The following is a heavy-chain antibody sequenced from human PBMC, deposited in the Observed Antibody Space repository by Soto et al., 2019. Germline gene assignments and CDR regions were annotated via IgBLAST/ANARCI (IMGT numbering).Heavy chain of an antibody. CDR3: ARRKYYGMDV. J-gene: IGHJ6*02. CDR2: IDPSDSYI. Sequence: GESLKISCKASGYSFTTYWISWVRQMPGKGLEWMGRIDPSDSYIYYSPSFQGHVTISTDNSITTAYLRWSSLKASDTAMYYCARRKYYGMDVWGQGTTVTVS. CDR1: GYSFTTYW. V-gene: IGHV5-10-1*01.